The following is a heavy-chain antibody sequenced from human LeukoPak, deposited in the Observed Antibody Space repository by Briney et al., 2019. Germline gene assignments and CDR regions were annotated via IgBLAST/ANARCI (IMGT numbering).Heavy chain of an antibody. CDR3: AKWGDYDILTGYYDSDY. CDR1: GFIFSNYA. J-gene: IGHJ4*02. Sequence: GGSLRLSCAASGFIFSNYAMSWVRQAPGKGLEWVSAIVGRGSSTYYADSVKGRFTISGDNSKNTLYLQLNRLRAEDTAVYYCAKWGDYDILTGYYDSDYWGQGTLVTVSS. V-gene: IGHV3-23*01. D-gene: IGHD3-9*01. CDR2: IVGRGSST.